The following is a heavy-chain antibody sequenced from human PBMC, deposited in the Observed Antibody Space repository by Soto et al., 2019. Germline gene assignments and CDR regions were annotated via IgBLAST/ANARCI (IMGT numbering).Heavy chain of an antibody. CDR1: GYTFTSYS. D-gene: IGHD3-10*01. CDR3: ARLLEYYGSGSYSLDY. V-gene: IGHV1-3*01. CDR2: INAGNGNT. Sequence: ASVKVSCKASGYTFTSYSMHWVLQAPGQRLEWMGWINAGNGNTKYSQKFQGRVTITRDTSASTAYMELSSLRSEDTAVYYCARLLEYYGSGSYSLDYWGQETLVTVSS. J-gene: IGHJ4*02.